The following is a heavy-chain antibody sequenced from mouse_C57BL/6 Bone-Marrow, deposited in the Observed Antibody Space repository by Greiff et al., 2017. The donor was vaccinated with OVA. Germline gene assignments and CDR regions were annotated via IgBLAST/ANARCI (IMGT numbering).Heavy chain of an antibody. CDR3: ARGGIYYGNYYAMDY. J-gene: IGHJ4*01. CDR1: GYTFTSYW. D-gene: IGHD2-1*01. CDR2: IYPRSGNT. Sequence: QVQLQQPGAELVKPGASVKMSCKASGYTFTSYWITWVKQRPGQGLEWIGDIYPRSGNTYYNEKFKGKATLTADKSSSTAYMELRSLTSEDSAVYFCARGGIYYGNYYAMDYWGQGTSVTVSS. V-gene: IGHV1-55*01.